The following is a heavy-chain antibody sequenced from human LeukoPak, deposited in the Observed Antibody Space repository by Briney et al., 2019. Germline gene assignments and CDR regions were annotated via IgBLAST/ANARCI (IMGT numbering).Heavy chain of an antibody. CDR3: ARDVGATPGYFDY. D-gene: IGHD1-26*01. CDR2: MYYSGST. J-gene: IGHJ4*02. CDR1: GGSISSYY. V-gene: IGHV4-59*01. Sequence: SETLSLTCTVSGGSISSYYWSWIRQPPGKGLEWIGYMYYSGSTNYNPSTNYNPSLKSRVTISVDTSKNQFSLKLSSVTAADTAVYYCARDVGATPGYFDYWGQGALVTVSS.